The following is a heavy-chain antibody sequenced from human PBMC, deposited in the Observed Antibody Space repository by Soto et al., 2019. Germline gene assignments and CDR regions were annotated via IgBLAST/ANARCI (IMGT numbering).Heavy chain of an antibody. D-gene: IGHD3-22*01. CDR3: AREVYYYDSSGPYFDY. V-gene: IGHV4-30-2*01. J-gene: IGHJ4*02. CDR2: IYHSGST. Sequence: PSETLSLTCAVSGGSISSGGYSWSWIRQPPGKGLEWIGYIYHSGSTYYNPSLKSRVTISVDRSKSQFSLKLSSVTAADTAVYYCAREVYYYDSSGPYFDYWGQGTLVTVSS. CDR1: GGSISSGGYS.